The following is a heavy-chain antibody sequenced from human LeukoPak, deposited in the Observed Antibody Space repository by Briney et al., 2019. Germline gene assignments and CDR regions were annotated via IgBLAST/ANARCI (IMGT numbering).Heavy chain of an antibody. V-gene: IGHV3-7*01. D-gene: IGHD5-18*01. CDR2: INPEGSEK. Sequence: GGSLRLSCAVSGLAFSSSWMDWVRQAPGKGLEWVASINPEGSEKYSADSVKGRFTISRDNAKNSLYLQMDSLRVEDTAFYYCARDLAYSRLDYWGQGMLVTVSS. CDR1: GLAFSSSW. J-gene: IGHJ4*02. CDR3: ARDLAYSRLDY.